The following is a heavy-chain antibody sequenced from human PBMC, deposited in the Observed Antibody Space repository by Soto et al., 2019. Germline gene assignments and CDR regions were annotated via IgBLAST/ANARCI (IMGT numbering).Heavy chain of an antibody. CDR2: IKQDGSEK. V-gene: IGHV3-7*01. J-gene: IGHJ5*02. CDR1: GFTFSSYW. D-gene: IGHD6-13*01. Sequence: GGSLRLSCAASGFTFSSYWMSWVRQAPGKGLEWVANIKQDGSEKYYVDSVKGRFTISRDNAKNSLYQQMNSMRAEDTAVYYCARSPWYSSSWYWFDPWGQGTLVTVSS. CDR3: ARSPWYSSSWYWFDP.